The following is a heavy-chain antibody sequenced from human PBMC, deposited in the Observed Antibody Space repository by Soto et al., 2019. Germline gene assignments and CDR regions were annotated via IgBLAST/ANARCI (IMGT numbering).Heavy chain of an antibody. CDR2: INHSGST. D-gene: IGHD3-10*01. Sequence: PSETLSLTCAVYGGSFSGYYWSWIRQPPGKGLEWIGEINHSGSTNYNPSLKSRVTISVDTSKNQFSLKLSSVTAADTAVYYCARVRHYYGSGSYYNEKKTNWFDPWGQGTLVTVSS. CDR3: ARVRHYYGSGSYYNEKKTNWFDP. CDR1: GGSFSGYY. J-gene: IGHJ5*02. V-gene: IGHV4-34*01.